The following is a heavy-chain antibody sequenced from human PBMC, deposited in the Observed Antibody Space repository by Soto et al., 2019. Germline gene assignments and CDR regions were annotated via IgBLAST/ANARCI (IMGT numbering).Heavy chain of an antibody. CDR3: ARDTESIAALYYYYYGIAV. CDR1: GFTFSSYS. Sequence: GGSLRLSCAASGFTFSSYSMNWVRQAPGKGLEWVSYISSSSTIYYADSVKGRFTISRDNAKNSLYLQMNSLRDEDTAVYYCARDTESIAALYYYYYGIAVPGQRNTVRVYS. D-gene: IGHD6-6*01. J-gene: IGHJ6*02. V-gene: IGHV3-48*02. CDR2: ISSSSTI.